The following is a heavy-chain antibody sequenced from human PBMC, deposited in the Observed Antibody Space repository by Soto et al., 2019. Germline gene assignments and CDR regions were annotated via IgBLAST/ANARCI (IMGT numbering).Heavy chain of an antibody. CDR2: ISSSSSYI. CDR1: GFTFSSYS. D-gene: IGHD2-2*01. Sequence: PGGSLRHSCAASGFTFSSYSMNWVRQAPGRGLEWVSSISSSSSYIYYADSVKGRFTISRDNAKNSLYLQMNSLRAEDTAVYYCARHRYDLDAFDIWGQGTMVTVSS. CDR3: ARHRYDLDAFDI. J-gene: IGHJ3*02. V-gene: IGHV3-21*01.